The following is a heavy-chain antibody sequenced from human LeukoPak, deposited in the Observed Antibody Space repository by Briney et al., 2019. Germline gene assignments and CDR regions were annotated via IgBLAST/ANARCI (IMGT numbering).Heavy chain of an antibody. CDR3: ARATASASSGVHLNWSDT. Sequence: GGSLRLSCVASGFSFDDFAMHWVRQVPGKGLEWVSGLTWNSGTFGYADSVKGRFTISRDNAKNSLYLEMNGLRGEDTAFYYCARATASASSGVHLNWSDTWGQGTRVTVSS. CDR2: LTWNSGTF. J-gene: IGHJ5*02. D-gene: IGHD2-15*01. CDR1: GFSFDDFA. V-gene: IGHV3-9*01.